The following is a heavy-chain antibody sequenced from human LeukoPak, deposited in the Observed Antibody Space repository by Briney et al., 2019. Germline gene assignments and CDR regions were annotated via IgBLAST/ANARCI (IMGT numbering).Heavy chain of an antibody. CDR2: IYTSGST. CDR1: GGSISSYY. D-gene: IGHD3-10*01. V-gene: IGHV4-4*07. CDR3: ASHTMVRGVITGYSDY. Sequence: SETLSLTCTVSGGSISSYYWSWIRQPAGKGLEWIGRIYTSGSTNYNPSLKSRVTMSVDTSKNQFSLKLSSVTAADTAVYYCASHTMVRGVITGYSDYWGQGTLVTVSS. J-gene: IGHJ4*02.